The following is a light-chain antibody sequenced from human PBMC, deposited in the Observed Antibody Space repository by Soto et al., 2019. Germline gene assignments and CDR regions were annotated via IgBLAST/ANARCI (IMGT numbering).Light chain of an antibody. Sequence: DSQMTQYPSTRSASVEDRVTITGRASQSISSWLAWYQQKPGNAPKLLISKASTLQSGVPPRFSGSGSGTEFTLIISGLQPDDFATYYCQQYESYPMTFGGGTKVEIK. CDR3: QQYESYPMT. CDR1: QSISSW. J-gene: IGKJ4*01. V-gene: IGKV1-5*03. CDR2: KAS.